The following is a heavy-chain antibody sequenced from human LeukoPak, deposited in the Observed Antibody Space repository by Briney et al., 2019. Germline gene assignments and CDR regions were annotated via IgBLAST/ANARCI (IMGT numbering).Heavy chain of an antibody. D-gene: IGHD3-22*01. CDR3: ARWYYYDSSGYKAFDY. J-gene: IGHJ4*02. CDR2: IIPIFGTA. V-gene: IGHV1-69*13. CDR1: GGTFSSYA. Sequence: GASVKASCKASGGTFSSYAISWVRQAPGQGLEWIGGIIPIFGTANYAQKFQGRVTITADESTSTAYMELSSLRSEDTAVYYCARWYYYDSSGYKAFDYWGQGTLVTVSS.